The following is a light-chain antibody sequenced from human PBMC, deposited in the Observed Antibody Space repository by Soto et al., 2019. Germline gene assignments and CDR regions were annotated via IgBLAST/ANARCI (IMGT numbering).Light chain of an antibody. CDR1: QSISNW. CDR3: QQSHNWPRT. CDR2: HAS. V-gene: IGKV1-5*01. J-gene: IGKJ1*01. Sequence: DSQMTQSPSTLPASVADRVTITCRASQSISNWLAWYQQKPGTAPKVLIYHASNLQSGVPSRFSGSGSGTDLTITISSLEPEDVEVYYCQQSHNWPRTFGQGTKVDIK.